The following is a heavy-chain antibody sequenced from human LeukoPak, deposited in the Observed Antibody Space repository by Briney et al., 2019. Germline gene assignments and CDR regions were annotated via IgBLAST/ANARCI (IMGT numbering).Heavy chain of an antibody. V-gene: IGHV3-23*01. CDR1: GFTFSSYA. D-gene: IGHD3-10*01. J-gene: IGHJ6*02. CDR3: AKVPATYYYGSGSFRYGMDV. CDR2: ISGSGGST. Sequence: PGGSLRLSCVASGFTFSSYAMSWVRQAPGKGLEWVSAISGSGGSTYYADSVKGRFTISRDNSKNTLYLQMNSLRAEDTAVYYCAKVPATYYYGSGSFRYGMDVWGQGTTVTVSS.